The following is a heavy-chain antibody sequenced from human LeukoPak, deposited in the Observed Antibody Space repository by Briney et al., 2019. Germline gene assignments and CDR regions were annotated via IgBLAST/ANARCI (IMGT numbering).Heavy chain of an antibody. CDR1: GFNFDEYA. J-gene: IGHJ4*02. V-gene: IGHV3-9*01. CDR2: ISSNSFAK. D-gene: IGHD3-3*01. CDR3: VKDGGLDFEVVTNYF. Sequence: PGGSLRLSCIGSGFNFDEYAMDWVRQIPGKGLEWVTGISSNSFAKAYADSVKGRFTISRDNSKNTLYLQMNSLRAEDTAVYYCVKDGGLDFEVVTNYFWGQGTLVTVSS.